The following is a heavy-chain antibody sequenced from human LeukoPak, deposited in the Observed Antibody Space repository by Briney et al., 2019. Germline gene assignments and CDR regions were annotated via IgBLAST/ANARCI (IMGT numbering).Heavy chain of an antibody. Sequence: PGGSLRLSCAASGFTFSSYGMHWVRQAPGKGLEWVAFIRYDGSNKYYADSVKGRFTISRDNSKNTLYLQMNSLRAEDTAVYYCATMTTVTTDYWGQGTLVTVSS. CDR2: IRYDGSNK. D-gene: IGHD4-17*01. CDR1: GFTFSSYG. V-gene: IGHV3-30*02. J-gene: IGHJ4*02. CDR3: ATMTTVTTDY.